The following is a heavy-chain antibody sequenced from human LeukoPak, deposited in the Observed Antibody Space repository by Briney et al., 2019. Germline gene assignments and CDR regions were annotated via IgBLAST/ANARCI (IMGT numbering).Heavy chain of an antibody. J-gene: IGHJ4*02. CDR3: AISDYGDYSTAGYFDY. CDR2: ISAYNGNT. D-gene: IGHD4-17*01. Sequence: SVKVSCKASGYTFTSYGISWVRQAPGQGLEWMGWISAYNGNTNYAQKLQGRVTMTTDTSTSTANMELRSLRSDDTAVYYCAISDYGDYSTAGYFDYWGQGTLVTVSS. CDR1: GYTFTSYG. V-gene: IGHV1-18*01.